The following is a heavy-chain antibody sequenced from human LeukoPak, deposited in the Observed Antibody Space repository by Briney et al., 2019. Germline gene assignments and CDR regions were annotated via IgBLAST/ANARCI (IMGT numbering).Heavy chain of an antibody. CDR1: GYTFTGYY. Sequence: ASVKVSCKASGYTFTGYYMHWVRQAPGQGLEWMGWINPNSGGTSYAQKFQGRVTMTRDMSTSTVYMELSSLRSEDTAVYSCARGAYYYGSGSGLGYWGQGTLVTVSS. J-gene: IGHJ4*02. V-gene: IGHV1-2*02. D-gene: IGHD3-10*01. CDR2: INPNSGGT. CDR3: ARGAYYYGSGSGLGY.